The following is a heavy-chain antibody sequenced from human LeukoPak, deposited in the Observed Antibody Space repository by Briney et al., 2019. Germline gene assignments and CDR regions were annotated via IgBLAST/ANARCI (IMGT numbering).Heavy chain of an antibody. CDR3: ARVPSWNYNWYYYYYVDV. J-gene: IGHJ6*03. CDR2: INLKSGNT. D-gene: IGHD1-7*01. V-gene: IGHV1-8*03. Sequence: ASVKVSCKTSGYTFTNFDINWVRQASGHGLAWMGWINLKSGNTGYAQKFQGRVTITRNTSISTAYVELSSLRSEDTGVYYCARVPSWNYNWYYYYYVDVWGRGTTVTVSS. CDR1: GYTFTNFD.